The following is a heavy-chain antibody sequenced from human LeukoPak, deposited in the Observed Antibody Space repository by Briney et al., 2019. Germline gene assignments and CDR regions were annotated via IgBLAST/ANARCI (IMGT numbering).Heavy chain of an antibody. V-gene: IGHV3-23*01. Sequence: GGSLRLSCAASGFTFSSYWMSWVRRAPGKGLEWVSGVGPSGGRTYYVDSVKGRFTISRDDSKNTVYLQMSSLRAEDTAVYYCAKDSGWLLFDDWGQGTLVTVSS. J-gene: IGHJ4*02. D-gene: IGHD3-22*01. CDR1: GFTFSSYW. CDR3: AKDSGWLLFDD. CDR2: VGPSGGRT.